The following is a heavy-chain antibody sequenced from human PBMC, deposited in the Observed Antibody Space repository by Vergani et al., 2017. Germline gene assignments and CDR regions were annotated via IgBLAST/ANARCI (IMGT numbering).Heavy chain of an antibody. J-gene: IGHJ6*02. Sequence: QVQLVQSGAEVKKPGASVKVSCKVSGYTLTELSMHWVRQAPGKGLEWMGGFDPEDGETIYAQKFQGRVTMTEDTSTDTAYMELSSLRSEDTAVYYCATDQEPARLRGHYYYYGMDVWGQGTTVTVSS. CDR3: ATDQEPARLRGHYYYYGMDV. CDR2: FDPEDGET. D-gene: IGHD1-14*01. V-gene: IGHV1-24*01. CDR1: GYTLTELS.